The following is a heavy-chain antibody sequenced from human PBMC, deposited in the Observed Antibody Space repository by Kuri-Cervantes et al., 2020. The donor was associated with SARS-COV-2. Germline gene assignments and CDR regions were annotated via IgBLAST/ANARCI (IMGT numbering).Heavy chain of an antibody. J-gene: IGHJ4*02. V-gene: IGHV1-69*13. Sequence: SVKVSCKASGGTFSSYAISWVRQAPGQGLEWMGRIIPIFGTANYAQKFQGGVTITADESTSTAYMELSSLRSEDTAVYYCARDCKDSSSSSTFDYWGQGTLVTVSS. D-gene: IGHD6-6*01. CDR2: IIPIFGTA. CDR1: GGTFSSYA. CDR3: ARDCKDSSSSSTFDY.